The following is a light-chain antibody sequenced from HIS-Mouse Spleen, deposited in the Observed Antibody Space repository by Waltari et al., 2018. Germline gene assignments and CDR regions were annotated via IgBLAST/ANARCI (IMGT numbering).Light chain of an antibody. CDR3: QQYGSSPPWT. CDR1: QRVSSSY. V-gene: IGKV3-20*01. J-gene: IGKJ1*01. CDR2: GAS. Sequence: IVLTQSPGTLSLSPGERATLSCRAIQRVSSSYLAWYQQKPGQAPRLLIYGASSRATGIPDRFSGSGSGTDFTLTISRLEPEDFAVYYCQQYGSSPPWTFGQGTKVEIK.